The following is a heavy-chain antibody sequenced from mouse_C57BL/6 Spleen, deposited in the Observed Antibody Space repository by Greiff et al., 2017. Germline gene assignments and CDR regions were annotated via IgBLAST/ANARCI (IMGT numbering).Heavy chain of an antibody. D-gene: IGHD1-1*01. J-gene: IGHJ1*03. Sequence: QVQLQQSGPELVKPGASVKISCKASGYAFSSSWMNWVKQRPGKGLEWIGRFYPGDGDTNYNGKFKGKATLTADKSSSTAYMQLSSLTSEDSAVYFCARSHYYGSSYGYFDVWGTGTTVTVSS. CDR3: ARSHYYGSSYGYFDV. V-gene: IGHV1-82*01. CDR1: GYAFSSSW. CDR2: FYPGDGDT.